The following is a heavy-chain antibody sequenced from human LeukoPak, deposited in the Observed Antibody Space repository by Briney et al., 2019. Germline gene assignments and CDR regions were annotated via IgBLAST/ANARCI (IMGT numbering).Heavy chain of an antibody. CDR1: GLTFSYYA. CDR2: ISGSGDST. V-gene: IGHV3-23*01. Sequence: GGSLRLSCAASGLTFSYYAMSWVRQAPGKGLEWVSGISGSGDSTYSADSVKGRFTISRDNAKNTLYLQMNSLRDEDAAVYYCARYVSVWVTTLEYWGQGTLVTVSS. J-gene: IGHJ4*02. D-gene: IGHD2-21*02. CDR3: ARYVSVWVTTLEY.